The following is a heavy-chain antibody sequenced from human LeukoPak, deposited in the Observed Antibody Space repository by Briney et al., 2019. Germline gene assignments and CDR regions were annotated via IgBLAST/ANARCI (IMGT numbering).Heavy chain of an antibody. J-gene: IGHJ5*02. V-gene: IGHV4-39*01. CDR2: IYYSGST. CDR3: ARGESGTVSGHWFDP. D-gene: IGHD3/OR15-3a*01. CDR1: GGSISSSSYY. Sequence: SETLSLTCTVSGGSISSSSYYWGWIRQPPGKGLEWIGNIYYSGSTYYSPSLKSRVTISVDTSKNQFSLKLSSVTAADTAVYYCARGESGTVSGHWFDPWGQGTLVTVSS.